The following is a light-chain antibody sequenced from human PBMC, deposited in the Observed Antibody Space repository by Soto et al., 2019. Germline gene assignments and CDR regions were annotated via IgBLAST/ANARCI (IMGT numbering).Light chain of an antibody. J-gene: IGLJ1*01. CDR2: SAT. CDR1: TGAVTSGYY. V-gene: IGLV7-43*01. CDR3: LLYYGGVQGV. Sequence: QAVVTQAPSLTVSPGGTVTLTCASSTGAVTSGYYPNWFQQKPGQAPRALIYSATYKHSWTPARFSGSLLGGKAALTLSGVQPEDEAEYYCLLYYGGVQGVFGTGTKLTVL.